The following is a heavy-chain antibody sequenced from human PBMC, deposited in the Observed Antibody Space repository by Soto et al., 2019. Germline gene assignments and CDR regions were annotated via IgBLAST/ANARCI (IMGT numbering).Heavy chain of an antibody. D-gene: IGHD5-18*01. CDR3: ARYIYGHVDY. V-gene: IGHV3-11*06. CDR1: GFTFSDYY. J-gene: IGHJ4*02. CDR2: ISSTISYT. Sequence: QVQLVESGGGLVKPGGSLRLSCAASGFTFSDYYMSWIRQAPGKGLEWVSYISSTISYTHYADSVKGRFTIARDNAKNSLYLQMNSLRSEDTAVYYCARYIYGHVDYWGQGTLGTVSS.